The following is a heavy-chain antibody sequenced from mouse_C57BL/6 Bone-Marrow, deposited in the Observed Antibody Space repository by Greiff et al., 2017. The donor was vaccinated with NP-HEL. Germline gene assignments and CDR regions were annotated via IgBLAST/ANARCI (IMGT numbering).Heavy chain of an antibody. Sequence: VQLQQSGAELMKPGASVKLSCKATGYTFTGYWIEWVKQRPGHGLEWIGEILPGSGSTNYNAKFKGKATFTADTSSNTAYMQLSSLTTEDSAIYYCARERSYGYDVGFAYWGQGTLVTVSA. CDR1: GYTFTGYW. J-gene: IGHJ3*01. CDR2: ILPGSGST. CDR3: ARERSYGYDVGFAY. D-gene: IGHD2-2*01. V-gene: IGHV1-9*01.